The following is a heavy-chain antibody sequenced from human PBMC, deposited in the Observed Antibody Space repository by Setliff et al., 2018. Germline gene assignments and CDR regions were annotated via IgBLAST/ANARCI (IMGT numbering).Heavy chain of an antibody. V-gene: IGHV4-34*01. CDR3: ARERRFCIGSGCYSGNYYYYMDV. Sequence: SETLSLTCAAYGGTFSDYYWTWIRQPPGKGLEWVGEINHRGSTTYNPSLKSRVTISVDTSKDQFSLKLSPVTAADTAVYYCARERRFCIGSGCYSGNYYYYMDVWGKGTTVTVSS. J-gene: IGHJ6*03. D-gene: IGHD2-15*01. CDR2: INHRGST. CDR1: GGTFSDYY.